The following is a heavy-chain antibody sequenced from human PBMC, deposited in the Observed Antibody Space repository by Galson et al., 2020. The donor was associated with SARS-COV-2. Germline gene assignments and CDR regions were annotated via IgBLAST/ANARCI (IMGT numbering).Heavy chain of an antibody. CDR2: IRSNANSYAP. J-gene: IGHJ2*01. Sequence: GGSLRLSCAGSGFTFSGSAMHWVRQAPGKGLEWVGLIRSNANSYAPAYAASVKGRFTISRDDSKNTAYLQMNSLKTEDTAVYYCTRNVVGATIGGYFDLWGRGTLVTVSS. CDR3: TRNVVGATIGGYFDL. V-gene: IGHV3-73*01. D-gene: IGHD1-26*01. CDR1: GFTFSGSA.